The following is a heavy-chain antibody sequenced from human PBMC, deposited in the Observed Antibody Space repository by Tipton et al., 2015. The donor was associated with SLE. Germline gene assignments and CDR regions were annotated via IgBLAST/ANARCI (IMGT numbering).Heavy chain of an antibody. D-gene: IGHD3-10*01. V-gene: IGHV3-48*01. CDR3: ARVTGGYYYYMDV. CDR2: ISSSSSTI. Sequence: GSLRLSCAASGFTFSSYSMNWVRQAPGKGLEWVSYISSSSSTIYYADSVKGRFTISRDNAKNSPDLQMNSLRAEDTAVYYCARVTGGYYYYMDVWGKGTTVTVSS. J-gene: IGHJ6*03. CDR1: GFTFSSYS.